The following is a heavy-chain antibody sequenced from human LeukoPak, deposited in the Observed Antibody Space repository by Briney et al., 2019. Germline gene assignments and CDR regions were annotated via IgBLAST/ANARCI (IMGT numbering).Heavy chain of an antibody. D-gene: IGHD5-12*01. CDR1: GYTFTGYY. CDR2: INPNSGGT. V-gene: IGHV1-2*02. J-gene: IGHJ6*02. CDR3: AREVYGGYDSPYYYYGMDV. Sequence: ASVKVSCKASGYTFTGYYMHWVRQAPGQGLEWMGWINPNSGGTNYAQKFRGRVTMTRDTSISTAYMELSRLRSDDTAVYYCAREVYGGYDSPYYYYGMDVWGQGTTVTVSS.